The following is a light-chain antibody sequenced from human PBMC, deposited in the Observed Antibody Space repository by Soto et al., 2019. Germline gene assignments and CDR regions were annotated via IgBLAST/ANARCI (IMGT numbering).Light chain of an antibody. Sequence: EIVLTQSPGTLSLSPGERATLSCRASQSVSSSYLAWYQQKPGQAPRLLIYGASSRATGIPDRFSGSGSGTDFTLTISRLEPEDFAVYYCQQYALPGPGTFGPGTKVDIK. CDR3: QQYALPGPGT. V-gene: IGKV3-20*01. CDR1: QSVSSSY. CDR2: GAS. J-gene: IGKJ3*01.